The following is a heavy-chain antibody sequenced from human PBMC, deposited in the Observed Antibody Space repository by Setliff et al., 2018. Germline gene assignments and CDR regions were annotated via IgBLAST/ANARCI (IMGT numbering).Heavy chain of an antibody. CDR3: ARGRNIAARLLDS. CDR1: GGTFSDYH. Sequence: PSETLSLTCAAYGGTFSDYHWTWIRQSPEKGLEWIGEINHRGSTNYNPSLKSRVTISIDTSKDQFSLKLISMTAADTAVYYCARGRNIAARLLDSWGQGTQVTV. CDR2: INHRGST. V-gene: IGHV4-34*01. D-gene: IGHD6-6*01. J-gene: IGHJ4*02.